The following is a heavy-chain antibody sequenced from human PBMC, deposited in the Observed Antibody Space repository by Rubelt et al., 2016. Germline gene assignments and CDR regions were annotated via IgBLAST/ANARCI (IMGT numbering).Heavy chain of an antibody. CDR3: ARDRRGYYFDY. CDR2: ISVYNGNT. V-gene: IGHV1-18*01. D-gene: IGHD3-22*01. J-gene: IGHJ4*02. CDR1: GYTFTSYG. Sequence: QVQLVQSGAEVKKPGASVKVSCKASGYTFTSYGISWVRQAPGQGLEWMGWISVYNGNTNYAQKRQGRVTMTTDTSTGTAYMGLRGLRSDDTAVYYCARDRRGYYFDYWGQGTLVTVSS.